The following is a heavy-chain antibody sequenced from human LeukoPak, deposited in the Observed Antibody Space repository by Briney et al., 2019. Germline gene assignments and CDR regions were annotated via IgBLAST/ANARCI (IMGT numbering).Heavy chain of an antibody. CDR1: GFTVSSNS. CDR3: AELGITMIGGV. V-gene: IGHV3-48*04. J-gene: IGHJ6*04. Sequence: GGSLRLSCTVSGFTVSSNSWSWVRQAPGKGLEWVSYISSSGSTIYYADSVKGRFTISRDNAKNSLYLQMNSLRAEDTAVYYCAELGITMIGGVWGKGTTVTVSS. D-gene: IGHD3-10*02. CDR2: ISSSGSTI.